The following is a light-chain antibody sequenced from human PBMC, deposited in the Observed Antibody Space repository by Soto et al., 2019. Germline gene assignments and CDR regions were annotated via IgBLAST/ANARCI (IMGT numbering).Light chain of an antibody. Sequence: SYELTQPPSVSVAPGQTARITCGGNNIGSKSVHWYRRKPGQAPVLVVYDDTDRPSGIPERFSGSNSGNTATLTISRVEAGDEADYYCQVWDTTSEHLYVFGTGTKVTGL. CDR3: QVWDTTSEHLYV. CDR2: DDT. J-gene: IGLJ1*01. CDR1: NIGSKS. V-gene: IGLV3-21*02.